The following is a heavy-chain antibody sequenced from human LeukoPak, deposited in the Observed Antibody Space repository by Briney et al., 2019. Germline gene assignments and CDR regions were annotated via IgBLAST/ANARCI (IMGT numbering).Heavy chain of an antibody. CDR2: INSDGSST. V-gene: IGHV3-74*01. D-gene: IGHD2-2*01. CDR3: ARDRGYCSSTSCYSSWFDP. CDR1: GFTFRSYG. Sequence: PGGSLRLSCAASGFTFRSYGMHWVRRAPGKGLVWVSRINSDGSSTSYADSVKGRFTISRDNAKNTLYLQMNSLRAEDTAVYYCARDRGYCSSTSCYSSWFDPWGQGTLVTVSS. J-gene: IGHJ5*02.